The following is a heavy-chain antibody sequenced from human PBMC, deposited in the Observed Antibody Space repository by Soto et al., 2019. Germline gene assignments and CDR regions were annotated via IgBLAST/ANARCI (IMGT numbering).Heavy chain of an antibody. J-gene: IGHJ4*02. D-gene: IGHD2-15*01. CDR1: GFTFSSYS. Sequence: PGGSLRLSCAASGFTFSSYSMNWVRQAPGKGLEWVPSISSSSSYIYYADSVKGRFTISRDNAKNSLYLQMNSLRAEDTAVYYCAHGYCSGGSCFGFLVYWGQGTLVTVSS. CDR2: ISSSSSYI. V-gene: IGHV3-21*01. CDR3: AHGYCSGGSCFGFLVY.